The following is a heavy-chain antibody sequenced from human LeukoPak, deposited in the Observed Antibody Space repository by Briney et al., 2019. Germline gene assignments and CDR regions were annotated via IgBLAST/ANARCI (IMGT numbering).Heavy chain of an antibody. CDR3: TRDTEGSLDY. CDR2: INRDGSTK. Sequence: GVSLRLSCAASGFTFSNSWMAWVRQAPGKGLQWVAHINRDGSTKHYADSLKGRFTISRDNPKNSLYLQMNNLRADDTAVYYCTRDTEGSLDYWGQGILVTVAS. CDR1: GFTFSNSW. J-gene: IGHJ4*02. V-gene: IGHV3-7*01. D-gene: IGHD1-26*01.